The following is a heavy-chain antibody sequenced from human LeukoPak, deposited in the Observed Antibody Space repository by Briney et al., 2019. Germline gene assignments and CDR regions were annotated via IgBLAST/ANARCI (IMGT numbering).Heavy chain of an antibody. D-gene: IGHD3-10*01. CDR3: STGSGHAFDI. CDR2: INSDGSST. V-gene: IGHV3-74*01. Sequence: PGGSLRLSCAASGFTFSSYWMHWVRQVPGKGLVCVSRINSDGSSTSYADSVKGRFTISRDNAKNTLYVQMNSLRAEDTAVYYCSTGSGHAFDIWGRGTMVTVSS. J-gene: IGHJ3*02. CDR1: GFTFSSYW.